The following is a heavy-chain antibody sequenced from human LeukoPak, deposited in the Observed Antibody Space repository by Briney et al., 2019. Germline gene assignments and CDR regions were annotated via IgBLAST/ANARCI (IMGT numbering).Heavy chain of an antibody. CDR3: ARGIPLLSYYFDY. CDR2: IKQDGSEK. J-gene: IGHJ4*02. Sequence: PGGSLRLSCAASGFTFSSYWMSWVRQAPGKGLEWVANIKQDGSEKYYVDSVKGRFTISRDNAKNSLYLQMNSLRAEDTAVYYCARGIPLLSYYFDYWGQGTLVTVSS. D-gene: IGHD3-10*01. V-gene: IGHV3-7*01. CDR1: GFTFSSYW.